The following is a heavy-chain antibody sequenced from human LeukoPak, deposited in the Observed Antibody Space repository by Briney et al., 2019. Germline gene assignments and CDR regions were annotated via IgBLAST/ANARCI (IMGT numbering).Heavy chain of an antibody. CDR2: INHSGST. J-gene: IGHJ6*03. D-gene: IGHD2-2*02. V-gene: IGHV4-34*01. Sequence: SETLSLTCAVYGGSFSGYYWSWIRQPPGKGLEWIGEINHSGSTNYNPSLKSRVTISVDTSKNQFSLKLSSVTAADTAVYYCARSTGYCSSTSCYTGRYYYYYMDVWGKGTTVTVSS. CDR1: GGSFSGYY. CDR3: ARSTGYCSSTSCYTGRYYYYYMDV.